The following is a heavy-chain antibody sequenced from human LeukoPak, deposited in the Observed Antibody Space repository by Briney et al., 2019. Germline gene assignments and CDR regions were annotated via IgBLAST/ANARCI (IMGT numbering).Heavy chain of an antibody. CDR1: GFTLRDYA. V-gene: IGHV3-43*02. D-gene: IGHD3-10*01. J-gene: IGHJ4*02. CDR2: INNDGHKT. Sequence: LGGSLRLSCAASGFTLRDYAIHWVRQAPGKGLDWVSLSLINNDGHKTYYADSVKGRFTISRDNSRNSLYLQMNSLTIEDTALYFCTKGLRSGTYYNIFDYWSQGTLVTVS. CDR3: TKGLRSGTYYNIFDY.